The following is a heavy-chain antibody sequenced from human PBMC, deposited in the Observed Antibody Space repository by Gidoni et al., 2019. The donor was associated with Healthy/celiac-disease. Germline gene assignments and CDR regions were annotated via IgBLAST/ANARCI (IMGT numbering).Heavy chain of an antibody. J-gene: IGHJ6*02. Sequence: EVQLVQSGAEVKKPGESLRNSCKGSGYSFTSSWISWVRQMPGKGLEWMGRIDPSDSYTNYSSSFQGHVTISADKSISTAYLQWSSLKASDTAMYYCARTARIIAARWALGWYYGMDVWGQGTTVTVSS. D-gene: IGHD6-6*01. CDR3: ARTARIIAARWALGWYYGMDV. V-gene: IGHV5-10-1*03. CDR1: GYSFTSSW. CDR2: IDPSDSYT.